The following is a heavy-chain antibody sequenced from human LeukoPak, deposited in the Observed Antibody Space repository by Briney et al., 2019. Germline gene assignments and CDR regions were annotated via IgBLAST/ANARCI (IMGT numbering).Heavy chain of an antibody. Sequence: GSLRLSCAASGFTFSAYAMSWVRQAPGKGLEWVSAISSSGGSTYYADSVKDRFTISRDNSKSTLYLQLNSLRADDTAIYYCAKQSSGWYSSLWGQGTLVIVSS. CDR3: AKQSSGWYSSL. J-gene: IGHJ4*02. V-gene: IGHV3-23*01. CDR2: ISSSGGST. CDR1: GFTFSAYA. D-gene: IGHD6-19*01.